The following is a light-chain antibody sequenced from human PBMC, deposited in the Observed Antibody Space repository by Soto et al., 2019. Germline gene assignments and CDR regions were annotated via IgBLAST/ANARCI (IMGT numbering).Light chain of an antibody. CDR2: GAS. CDR1: QIVSSSY. J-gene: IGKJ2*01. CDR3: QQRGNWPLYT. V-gene: IGKV3D-20*02. Sequence: EIVLTQSPGTLSLSPGERATLSCRASQIVSSSYLAWYQQKLGQAPRLLIYGASNRATGIPARFSGSGSGTDFALTITSLEPEDFAVYYCQQRGNWPLYTFGQGTKLEIK.